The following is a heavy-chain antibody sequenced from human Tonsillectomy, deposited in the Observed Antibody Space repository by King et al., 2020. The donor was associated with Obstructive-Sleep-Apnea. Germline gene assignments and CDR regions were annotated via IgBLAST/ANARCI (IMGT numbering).Heavy chain of an antibody. J-gene: IGHJ4*02. CDR1: GFTFDDYA. CDR3: VKDYDYGAFFDH. CDR2: ISWNSGSI. Sequence: VQLVESGGGVVQPGRSLRLSCAASGFTFDDYAMHWVRQAPGKGLEWVSGISWNSGSIAYADSVRGRFTISRDNTQNSLYLHMNSLRTADTALYYCVKDYDYGAFFDHLGQGTLVTVSS. D-gene: IGHD4-17*01. V-gene: IGHV3-9*01.